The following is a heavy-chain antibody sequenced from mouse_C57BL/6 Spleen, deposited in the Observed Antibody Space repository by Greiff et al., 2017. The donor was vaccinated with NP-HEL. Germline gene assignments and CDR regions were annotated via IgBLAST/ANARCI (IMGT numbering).Heavy chain of an antibody. D-gene: IGHD2-4*01. CDR2: INPNYGTT. CDR1: GYSFTDYN. CDR3: ARGGLRPYDFGY. V-gene: IGHV1-39*01. J-gene: IGHJ2*01. Sequence: VHVKQSGPELVKPGASVKISCKASGYSFTDYNMNGVKQSNGKSLEWIGVINPNYGTTCYNQKFKGKATLTVDQSSSPAYMQLNSLTSEDSAVYDCARGGLRPYDFGYRGQGTTLTVAS.